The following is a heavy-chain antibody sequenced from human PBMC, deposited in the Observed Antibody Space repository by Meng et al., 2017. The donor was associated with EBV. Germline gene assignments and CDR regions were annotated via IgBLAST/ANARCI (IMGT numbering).Heavy chain of an antibody. CDR2: IYWDDDK. CDR3: AHSRVGATEFDY. Sequence: HIHLKDPGPTRGKPTQTLTLTCTFSVFSLSTSGVGVGWIRQPPGKALEWLALIYWDDDKRYSPSLKSRLTITKDTSKNQVVLTMTNMDPVDTATYYCAHSRVGATEFDYWGQGTLVTVSS. D-gene: IGHD1-26*01. V-gene: IGHV2-5*02. CDR1: VFSLSTSGVG. J-gene: IGHJ4*02.